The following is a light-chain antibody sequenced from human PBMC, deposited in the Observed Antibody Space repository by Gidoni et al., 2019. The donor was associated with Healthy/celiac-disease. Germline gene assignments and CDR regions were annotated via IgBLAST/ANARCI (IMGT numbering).Light chain of an antibody. CDR2: GAS. J-gene: IGKJ3*01. CDR1: QSVSSN. V-gene: IGKV3-15*01. CDR3: QQYNNWPSPL. Sequence: EIWMTQSPATLSVAPGERATLSCRASQSVSSNLAWYQQKPGQAPRLLIYGASTRATGIPARFSGSGSGTEFTLTISSLQSEDFAVYYCQQYNNWPSPLFXPXTKVDIK.